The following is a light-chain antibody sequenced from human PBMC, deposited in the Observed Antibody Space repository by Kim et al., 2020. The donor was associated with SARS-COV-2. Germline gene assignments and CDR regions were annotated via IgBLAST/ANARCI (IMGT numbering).Light chain of an antibody. Sequence: GQGVTISCSGSTSDVGSNYVCWYQHLPGTAPKLLIYRNNERPSGVPDRFSGSKSDTSASLAISGLRSEDEADYYCAAWDDRLSGWVFGGGTQLTVL. J-gene: IGLJ3*02. CDR2: RNN. CDR1: TSDVGSNY. CDR3: AAWDDRLSGWV. V-gene: IGLV1-47*01.